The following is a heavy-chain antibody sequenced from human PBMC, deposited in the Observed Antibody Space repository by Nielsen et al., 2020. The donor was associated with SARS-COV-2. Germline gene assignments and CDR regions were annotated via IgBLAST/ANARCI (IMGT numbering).Heavy chain of an antibody. J-gene: IGHJ4*02. CDR3: ATDGFSFGTFDY. V-gene: IGHV4-59*01. CDR2: IYYSGST. CDR1: GFTFSDYY. D-gene: IGHD1-1*01. Sequence: ESLKISCAASGFTFSDYYMSWIRQAPGKGLEWIGYIYYSGSTHYNPSLKSRVTISVDTSKNQFSLKLSSVTAADTAVYYCATDGFSFGTFDYWGQGALVTVSS.